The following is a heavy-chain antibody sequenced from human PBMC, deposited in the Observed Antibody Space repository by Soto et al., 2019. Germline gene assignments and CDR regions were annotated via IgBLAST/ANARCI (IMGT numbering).Heavy chain of an antibody. D-gene: IGHD6-6*01. CDR1: GYSFTAYF. Sequence: ASVKVSCKASGYSFTAYFMHWVRQAPGQGLEWMGIVHPSGGNTNYAQKFQGRVTMTWDTSTTTVYMELSSLRSDDTAVYYCARAHYSSSSFFFDYWGQGTQVTVSS. CDR3: ARAHYSSSSFFFDY. V-gene: IGHV1-46*01. CDR2: VHPSGGNT. J-gene: IGHJ4*02.